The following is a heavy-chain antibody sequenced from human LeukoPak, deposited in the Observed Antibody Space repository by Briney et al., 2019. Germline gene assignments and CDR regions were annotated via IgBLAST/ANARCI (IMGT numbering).Heavy chain of an antibody. D-gene: IGHD1-26*01. J-gene: IGHJ4*02. CDR3: ARHGQDTGNFYAHFDY. V-gene: IGHV4-59*08. CDR2: INYNGNT. Sequence: SETLSLTCTVSGGSIRTHYWSWIRQIPGKGLEWIAYINYNGNTNNNPSLKSRVTISVDTSKSQFSLKVSSVTAADTGVYYCARHGQDTGNFYAHFDYWGQGILVTVSS. CDR1: GGSIRTHY.